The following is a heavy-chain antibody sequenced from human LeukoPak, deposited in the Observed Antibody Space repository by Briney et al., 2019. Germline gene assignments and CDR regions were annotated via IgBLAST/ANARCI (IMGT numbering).Heavy chain of an antibody. CDR2: IYYSGST. Sequence: TSETLSLTCTVSGGSISSYYWSWIRQPPGKGLEWIGYIYYSGSTNYNPSLKSRVTISVDTSKNQFSLKLSSVTAADTVVYYCARHITGQWSYNWFDPWGQGTLVTVSS. D-gene: IGHD3-3*01. V-gene: IGHV4-59*08. J-gene: IGHJ5*02. CDR3: ARHITGQWSYNWFDP. CDR1: GGSISSYY.